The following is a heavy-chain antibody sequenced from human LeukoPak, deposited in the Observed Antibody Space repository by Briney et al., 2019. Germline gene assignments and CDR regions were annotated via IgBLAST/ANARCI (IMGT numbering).Heavy chain of an antibody. V-gene: IGHV3-7*01. D-gene: IGHD5-18*01. CDR2: IKQDGSEE. CDR1: GFTFSSFW. CDR3: TRAGYTYNTLYY. J-gene: IGHJ4*02. Sequence: GGSLRLSCAASGFTFSSFWMSWVRQAPGKGLEWVAKIKQDGSEEYYVDSVKGRFTISRDNARNSLYLQMNSLRADDTAVYYCTRAGYTYNTLYYWGQGTLVTVSS.